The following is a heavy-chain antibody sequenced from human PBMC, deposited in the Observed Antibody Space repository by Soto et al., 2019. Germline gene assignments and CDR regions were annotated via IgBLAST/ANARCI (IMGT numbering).Heavy chain of an antibody. J-gene: IGHJ3*02. CDR1: GFTFSSYA. CDR2: ISSNGGST. V-gene: IGHV3-64*01. Sequence: PGGSLRLSCAASGFTFSSYAMHWVRQAPGKGLEYVSAISSNGGSTYYANSVKGRFTISRDNSKNTLYLQMNSLRAEDTAVYYCAKDFSRPEAFDIWGQGTMVTVSS. D-gene: IGHD3-3*01. CDR3: AKDFSRPEAFDI.